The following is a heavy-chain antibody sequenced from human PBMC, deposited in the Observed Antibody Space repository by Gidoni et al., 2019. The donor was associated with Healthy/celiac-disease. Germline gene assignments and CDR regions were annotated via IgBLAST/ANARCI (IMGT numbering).Heavy chain of an antibody. J-gene: IGHJ4*02. Sequence: DSVKGRFTISRDNSKNTLYLQMNSLRAEDTAVYYCARERYSSSWYFSFDYWGQGTLVTVSS. V-gene: IGHV3-30*01. D-gene: IGHD6-13*01. CDR3: ARERYSSSWYFSFDY.